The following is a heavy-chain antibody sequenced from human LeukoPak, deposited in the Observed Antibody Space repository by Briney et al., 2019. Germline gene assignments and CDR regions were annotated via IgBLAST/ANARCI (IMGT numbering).Heavy chain of an antibody. V-gene: IGHV1-2*04. CDR3: AREGLAVAGDPDDNYYGMDV. D-gene: IGHD6-19*01. Sequence: ASVKVSCKASGYTFTGYYMHWVRQAPGQGLEWMGWINPKTGGTTYAQKFKGWVTMTRATSISTAYMEVTRLRSDDTAVYYCAREGLAVAGDPDDNYYGMDVWGQGTTVTVSS. CDR1: GYTFTGYY. CDR2: INPKTGGT. J-gene: IGHJ6*02.